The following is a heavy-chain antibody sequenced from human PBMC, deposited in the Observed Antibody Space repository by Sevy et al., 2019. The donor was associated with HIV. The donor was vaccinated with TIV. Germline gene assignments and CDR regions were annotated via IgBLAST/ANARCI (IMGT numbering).Heavy chain of an antibody. V-gene: IGHV4-61*02. J-gene: IGHJ4*02. CDR3: TRGLKEHTSSPAY. Sequence: SETLSLTCTVSGGSISSGSYYWNWIRQPAGKGLEWIGRIYISGSTHYNPSLKSRVTMSVDTSKNQFSLKLTSVTAADTAVYYCTRGLKEHTSSPAYRGQGTLVTVSS. CDR2: IYISGST. D-gene: IGHD6-6*01. CDR1: GGSISSGSYY.